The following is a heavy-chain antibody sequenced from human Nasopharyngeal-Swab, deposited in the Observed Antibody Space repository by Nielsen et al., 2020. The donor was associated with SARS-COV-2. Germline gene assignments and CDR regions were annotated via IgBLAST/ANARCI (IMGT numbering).Heavy chain of an antibody. V-gene: IGHV5-51*01. Sequence: GESLKISCKASGYDFTTYWIAWVRQMTGEGLEWMGTIYPANSETAYSPSFQGQVTISADRSVTTAYLQWSSLKASDSAVYYCARHPRNNYGGNVYRDDTFDLWGQGTMVTVSS. CDR2: IYPANSET. CDR1: GYDFTTYW. CDR3: ARHPRNNYGGNVYRDDTFDL. J-gene: IGHJ3*01. D-gene: IGHD4-23*01.